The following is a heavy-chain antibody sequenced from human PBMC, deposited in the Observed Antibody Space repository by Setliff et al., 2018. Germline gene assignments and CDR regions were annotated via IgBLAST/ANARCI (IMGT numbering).Heavy chain of an antibody. Sequence: ASVKVSCKVSGYTLTELSMHWVRQAPGKGLEWMGGFDPEDGETIYAQKFQGIVTITRDTSASTAYMELSSLTSKDTAIYYCARGDVYSGSYYHFDYWGQGTLVTVSS. D-gene: IGHD1-26*01. CDR3: ARGDVYSGSYYHFDY. J-gene: IGHJ4*02. V-gene: IGHV1-24*01. CDR2: FDPEDGET. CDR1: GYTLTELS.